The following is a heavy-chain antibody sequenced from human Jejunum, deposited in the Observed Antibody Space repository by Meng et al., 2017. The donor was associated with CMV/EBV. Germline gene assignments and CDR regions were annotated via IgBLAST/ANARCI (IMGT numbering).Heavy chain of an antibody. V-gene: IGHV2-5*02. D-gene: IGHD3-10*01. CDR2: VHGDNTE. CDR1: WFSLTTIVNS. J-gene: IGHJ5*02. Sequence: QSHLKEAGPSLVKPPPTLTLTCTFSWFSLTTIVNSVGWIRQPPGKAPEWLALVHGDNTEEYSPSLRSRLTVTRDISKKQVALIMTNMDPLDTATYYCVHRYSSSSGEVSWGQGILVTVSS. CDR3: VHRYSSSSGEVS.